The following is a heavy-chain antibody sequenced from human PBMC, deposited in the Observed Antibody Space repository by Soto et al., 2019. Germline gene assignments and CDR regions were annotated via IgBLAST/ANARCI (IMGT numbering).Heavy chain of an antibody. Sequence: GAAVKVSCKVSGYTLTELSMHWVRQAPGKGREWMGGFDPEDGETIYAQKFQGRVTMTEDTSTDTAYMELSSLRSEDTAVYYCATLYCSGGSCCFDYWGQGTLVTVSS. D-gene: IGHD2-15*01. CDR2: FDPEDGET. V-gene: IGHV1-24*01. CDR3: ATLYCSGGSCCFDY. CDR1: GYTLTELS. J-gene: IGHJ4*02.